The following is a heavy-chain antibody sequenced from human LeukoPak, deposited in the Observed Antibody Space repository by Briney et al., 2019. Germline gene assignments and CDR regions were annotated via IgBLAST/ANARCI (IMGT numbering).Heavy chain of an antibody. Sequence: ASVKVSCKASGYTFTSYAMHWVRQAPGQRLEWMGWINAGNGNTKYSQKFQGRVTITRDTSASTAYMELSSLRSEDTAVYYCAVPKYYYDSSGYYHTNYYGMDVWGQGTTVTVSS. D-gene: IGHD3-22*01. V-gene: IGHV1-3*01. CDR2: INAGNGNT. CDR3: AVPKYYYDSSGYYHTNYYGMDV. CDR1: GYTFTSYA. J-gene: IGHJ6*02.